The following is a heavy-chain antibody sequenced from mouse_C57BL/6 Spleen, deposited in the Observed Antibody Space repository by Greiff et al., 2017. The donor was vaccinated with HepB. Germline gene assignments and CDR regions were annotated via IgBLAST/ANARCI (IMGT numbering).Heavy chain of an antibody. CDR1: GYAFSSSW. Sequence: LVEPGASVKISCKASGYAFSSSWMNWVKQRPGKGLEWIGRIYPGDGDTNYNGKFKGKATLTADKSSSTAYMQLSSLTSEDSAVYFCAPIYYGNYDAMDYWGQGTSVTVSS. D-gene: IGHD2-1*01. CDR2: IYPGDGDT. J-gene: IGHJ4*01. V-gene: IGHV1-82*01. CDR3: APIYYGNYDAMDY.